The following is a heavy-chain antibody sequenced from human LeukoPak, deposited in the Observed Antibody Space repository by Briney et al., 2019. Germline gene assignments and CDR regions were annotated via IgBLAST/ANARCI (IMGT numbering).Heavy chain of an antibody. D-gene: IGHD2-15*01. CDR1: GFTFSSYE. J-gene: IGHJ6*02. V-gene: IGHV3-48*03. Sequence: PGGSLRLSCVVSGFTFSSYEMNWVRQAPGKGLEWVSYISSSGSTIYYADSVKGRLTISRDNAKNSLYMQMNSLRAEDTAVYYCARGGYCSGSSCYNYYYGMDVWGQGTTVTVSS. CDR2: ISSSGSTI. CDR3: ARGGYCSGSSCYNYYYGMDV.